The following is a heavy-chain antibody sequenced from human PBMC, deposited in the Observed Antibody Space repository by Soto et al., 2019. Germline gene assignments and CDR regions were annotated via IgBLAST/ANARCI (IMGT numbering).Heavy chain of an antibody. CDR3: ARHDCSSTSCYYRGWFDP. D-gene: IGHD2-2*01. CDR1: CGSISSYY. CDR2: ISYRGGT. J-gene: IGHJ5*02. Sequence: PSDTLSLTCSVSCGSISSYYWSWIRQPPGKGLEWIGYISYRGGTNYNPSLKSRVTISVYTSKNQFSLKLSSVTAADTAVYYCARHDCSSTSCYYRGWFDPWGQGTLVTVS. V-gene: IGHV4-59*01.